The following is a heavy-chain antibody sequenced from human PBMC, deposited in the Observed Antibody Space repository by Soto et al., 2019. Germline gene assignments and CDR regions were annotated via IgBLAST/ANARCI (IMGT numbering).Heavy chain of an antibody. D-gene: IGHD5-18*01. V-gene: IGHV4-39*01. CDR2: IYYSGSP. CDR1: GVSISSSYYY. CDR3: ARHHTGSLYYFYVDV. Sequence: SETLSLTCTVSGVSISSSYYYWGWIRQPPGKGLEWIATIYYSGSPYYSPSLKSRVTISVDTSKNQFSLKLSSVTAADTAIYYCARHHTGSLYYFYVDVWGKGTTVTVSS. J-gene: IGHJ6*03.